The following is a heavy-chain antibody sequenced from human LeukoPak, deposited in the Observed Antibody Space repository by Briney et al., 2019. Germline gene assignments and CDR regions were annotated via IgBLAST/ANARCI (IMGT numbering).Heavy chain of an antibody. V-gene: IGHV1-24*01. D-gene: IGHD2-15*01. CDR1: GYTLPELS. Sequence: GSVKVSCKVSGYTLPELSMHWVRQAPGKGLEWMGGFDPEDGETIYAQKFQGRVTMTEDTSTDTAYMELSSLRSEDTAVYYCATDLGYCSGGSCYRNWFDPWGQGTLVTVSS. CDR2: FDPEDGET. CDR3: ATDLGYCSGGSCYRNWFDP. J-gene: IGHJ5*02.